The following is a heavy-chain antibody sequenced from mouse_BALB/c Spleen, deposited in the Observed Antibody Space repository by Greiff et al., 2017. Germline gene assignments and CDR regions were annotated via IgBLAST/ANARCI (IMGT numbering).Heavy chain of an antibody. V-gene: IGHV2-9*02. CDR3: ARDRYNYAMDY. Sequence: VQRVESGPGLVAPSQSLSITCTVSGFSLTSYGVHWVRQPPGKGLEWLGVIWAGGSTNYNSALMSRLSISKDNSKSQVFLKMNSLQTHDTAMYYCARDRYNYAMDYWGQGTSVTVSS. CDR1: GFSLTSYG. D-gene: IGHD2-14*01. CDR2: IWAGGST. J-gene: IGHJ4*01.